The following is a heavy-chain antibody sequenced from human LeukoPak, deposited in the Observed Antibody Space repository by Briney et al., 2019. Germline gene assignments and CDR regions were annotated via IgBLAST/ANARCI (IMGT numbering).Heavy chain of an antibody. CDR1: GGSISSYY. J-gene: IGHJ1*01. V-gene: IGHV4-59*08. CDR2: IYYSGST. CDR3: ARHLLSEYFQH. Sequence: SETLSLTCTVSGGSISSYYWSWIRQPPGKGLEWIGYIYYSGSTNYNPSLKSRVTISVDTSKNQFSLELSSVTAADTAVYYCARHLLSEYFQHWGQGTLVTVSS.